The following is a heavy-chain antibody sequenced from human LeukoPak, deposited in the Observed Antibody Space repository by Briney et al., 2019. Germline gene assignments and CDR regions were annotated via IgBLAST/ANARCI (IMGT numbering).Heavy chain of an antibody. D-gene: IGHD6-13*01. J-gene: IGHJ4*02. CDR2: ISGSGGSS. V-gene: IGHV3-23*01. CDR3: ARDAVSLAAAGTSDY. Sequence: GGSLRLSCAASGLTFSTYAMSWVRQAPGKGPEWVSAISGSGGSSYYADSVKGRFTISRDNAKNSLYLQMNSLRAEDTAVYYCARDAVSLAAAGTSDYWGQGSLVTVSS. CDR1: GLTFSTYA.